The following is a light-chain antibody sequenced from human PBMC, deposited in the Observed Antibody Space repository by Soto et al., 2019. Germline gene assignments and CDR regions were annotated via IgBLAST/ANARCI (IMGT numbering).Light chain of an antibody. CDR3: HQGYSTPQT. Sequence: DIVMTQSPLSLPVTPGEPASISCRSSQSLLHSNGYNYLDWYLQKPGQSPQLLIYLGSNRASGVPDRFSGSGSGTDFTLTISSLQSEDFATYYCHQGYSTPQTFGQGTKVDIK. CDR2: LGS. J-gene: IGKJ1*01. CDR1: QSLLHSNGYNY. V-gene: IGKV2-28*01.